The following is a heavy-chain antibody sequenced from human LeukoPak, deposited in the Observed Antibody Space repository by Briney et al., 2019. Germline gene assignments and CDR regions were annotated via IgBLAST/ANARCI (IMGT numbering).Heavy chain of an antibody. CDR2: ISYDGNNK. CDR3: AKDATAVPGTVYMDV. Sequence: GGSLRLSCAASGFTFSSYAMHWVRQAPGKGLEWVAIISYDGNNKYYADSVKGRSTISRDSSKNSVYLQMTSLRAEDTALYYCAKDATAVPGTVYMDVWGKGTTVTISS. V-gene: IGHV3-30*04. D-gene: IGHD2-2*01. J-gene: IGHJ6*03. CDR1: GFTFSSYA.